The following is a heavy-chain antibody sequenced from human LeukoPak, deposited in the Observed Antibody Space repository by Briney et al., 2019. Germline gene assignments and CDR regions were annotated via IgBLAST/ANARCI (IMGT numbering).Heavy chain of an antibody. J-gene: IGHJ4*02. CDR3: TTDGVGVEGATYDN. D-gene: IGHD1-26*01. CDR1: GFTFSTYS. CDR2: IKAKAHGGTI. Sequence: LGGSLSLSCAASGFTFSTYSMNWVRQAPGKGLEWVGRIKAKAHGGTIEYAAPVKGRFTISRDDSKNTLYLQMNSLKTEDTAVYYCTTDGVGVEGATYDNWGQGTLVSVSS. V-gene: IGHV3-15*01.